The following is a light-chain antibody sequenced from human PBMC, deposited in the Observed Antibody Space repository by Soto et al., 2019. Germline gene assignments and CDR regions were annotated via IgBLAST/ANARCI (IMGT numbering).Light chain of an antibody. J-gene: IGLJ2*01. CDR3: SLAGNSVV. Sequence: TQRPSASGSPGQSVTISCTGISSDFISWYQQHPGKAPKLIIFAVSERPSGVPDRFSGSKSGNTASLTVSGLQAEDEADYYCSLAGNSVVFGGGTQLTVL. V-gene: IGLV2-8*01. CDR2: AVS. CDR1: SSDF.